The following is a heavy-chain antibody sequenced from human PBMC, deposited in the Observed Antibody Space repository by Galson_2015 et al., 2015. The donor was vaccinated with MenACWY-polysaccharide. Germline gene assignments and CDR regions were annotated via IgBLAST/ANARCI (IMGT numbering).Heavy chain of an antibody. CDR3: AAKFGVVIRGIY. CDR1: GFSLSTSGVG. D-gene: IGHD3-3*01. V-gene: IGHV2-5*02. J-gene: IGHJ4*02. Sequence: PALVKPTQTLTLTCTFSGFSLSTSGVGVGWIRQPPGKALEWLALIYWDDDKRYSPSLKSRLTITKDTSKNQVVLTMTNMDPVDTATYYCAAKFGVVIRGIYWGQGTLVTVSS. CDR2: IYWDDDK.